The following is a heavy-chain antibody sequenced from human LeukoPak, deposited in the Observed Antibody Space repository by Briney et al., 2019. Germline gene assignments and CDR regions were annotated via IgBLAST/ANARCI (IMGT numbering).Heavy chain of an antibody. J-gene: IGHJ5*02. Sequence: SETLSLTCAVYGGPFSGYYWSWIRQPPGKGLEWIGEINHSGSTNSNPSLKSRVTISVDTSKNQFSLKLSSVTAADTAVYYCAKRGRQVGRNWFDPWGQGTLVTVSS. CDR2: INHSGST. D-gene: IGHD3-10*01. CDR1: GGPFSGYY. V-gene: IGHV4-34*01. CDR3: AKRGRQVGRNWFDP.